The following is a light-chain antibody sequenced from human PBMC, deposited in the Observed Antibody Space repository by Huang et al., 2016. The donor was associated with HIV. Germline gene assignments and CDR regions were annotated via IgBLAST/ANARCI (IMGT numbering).Light chain of an antibody. CDR1: QSISSY. CDR2: AAS. Sequence: DIQMTQSPSSLSASVGDRVTITCRASQSISSYLNWYQQKPGKAPKLLSYAASSLQNGVPSRFCGSRSGRDFTLAISSLQPEDFAACYCQQCYSTPLMYTFGQGTKLEIK. V-gene: IGKV1-39*01. J-gene: IGKJ2*01. CDR3: QQCYSTPLMYT.